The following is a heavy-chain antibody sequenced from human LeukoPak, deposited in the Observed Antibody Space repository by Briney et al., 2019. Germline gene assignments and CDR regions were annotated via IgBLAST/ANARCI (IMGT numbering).Heavy chain of an antibody. Sequence: GGSLRLSCAASGFTFSNYAMSWVRQAPGKGLEWLSGISGTGGTTYYADSVKGRFTISRDNSKNTVYLQMNSLNSLRADDTAVYYCAKDRGYSSTWSFDYWGQGTLVTVSS. CDR2: ISGTGGTT. J-gene: IGHJ4*02. D-gene: IGHD6-13*01. CDR3: AKDRGYSSTWSFDY. V-gene: IGHV3-23*01. CDR1: GFTFSNYA.